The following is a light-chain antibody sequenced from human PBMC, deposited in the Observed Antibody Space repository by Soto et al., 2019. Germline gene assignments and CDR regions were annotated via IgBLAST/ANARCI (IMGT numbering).Light chain of an antibody. CDR3: TSHSDSRTVV. Sequence: QSAPTQPASVSGSPGQSITISCTGTSSDIGLNNYVSWYQQHPGKAPALIIYAVTYRPSGVSSRFSGSKSGDTASLTISGLRTEDEADYYCTSHSDSRTVVFGGGTQLTVL. J-gene: IGLJ2*01. CDR2: AVT. V-gene: IGLV2-14*03. CDR1: SSDIGLNNY.